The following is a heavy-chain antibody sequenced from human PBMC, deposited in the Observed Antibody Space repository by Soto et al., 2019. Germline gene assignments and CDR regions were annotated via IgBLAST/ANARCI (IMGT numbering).Heavy chain of an antibody. D-gene: IGHD2-15*01. CDR2: ISYDGSNK. V-gene: IGHV3-30*18. CDR1: GITFSSYG. CDR3: AKAHIRYCSGGSCQTEIYWYFDL. J-gene: IGHJ2*01. Sequence: GGSLRLSCAAAGITFSSYGMHWVRQAPGKGLEWVAVISYDGSNKYYADSVKGRFTISRDNSKNTLYLQMNSLRAEDTAVYYCAKAHIRYCSGGSCQTEIYWYFDLWGRGTLVTVSS.